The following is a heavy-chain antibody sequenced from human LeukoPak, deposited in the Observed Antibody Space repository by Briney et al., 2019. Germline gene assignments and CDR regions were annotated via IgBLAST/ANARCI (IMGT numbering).Heavy chain of an antibody. V-gene: IGHV3-48*01. J-gene: IGHJ4*02. CDR1: GFTFSGYS. CDR2: IGSDVNSI. CDR3: ATDRGWRTSGYYLYYFEY. Sequence: GGSLRLSCAASGFTFSGYSMNWVRQAPGKGLEWVSYIGSDVNSIYYAASVEGRFIISRDNARNSLYLQMSSLRAEDTAVYYCATDRGWRTSGYYLYYFEYWGQGTLVTYSS. D-gene: IGHD3-3*01.